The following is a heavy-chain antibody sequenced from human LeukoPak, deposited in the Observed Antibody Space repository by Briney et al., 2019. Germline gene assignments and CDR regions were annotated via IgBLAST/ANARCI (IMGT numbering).Heavy chain of an antibody. CDR2: IYYSGST. D-gene: IGHD6-13*01. CDR3: AGVATAGMEFDP. J-gene: IGHJ5*02. V-gene: IGHV4-59*01. CDR1: GGSISSYY. Sequence: SETLSLTCTVSGGSISSYYWSWIRQPPGKGLEWIGYIYYSGSTNYNPSLKSRVTISVDTSKNQFSLKMSSVTAADTAVYYCAGVATAGMEFDPWGQGTLVSVSS.